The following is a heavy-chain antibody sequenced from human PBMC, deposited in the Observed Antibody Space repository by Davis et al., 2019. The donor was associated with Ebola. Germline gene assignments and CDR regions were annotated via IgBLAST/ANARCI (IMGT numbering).Heavy chain of an antibody. V-gene: IGHV4-30-2*01. CDR1: GGSISSGGYS. CDR3: ARELRYYYGMDV. Sequence: MPSETLSLTCAVSGGSISSGGYSWSWIRQPPGKGLEWIGYIYHSGSTHYNPSLKSRVTISVDRSKNQFSLKLSSVTAADTAVYYCARELRYYYGMDVWGQGTTVTVSS. J-gene: IGHJ6*02. CDR2: IYHSGST.